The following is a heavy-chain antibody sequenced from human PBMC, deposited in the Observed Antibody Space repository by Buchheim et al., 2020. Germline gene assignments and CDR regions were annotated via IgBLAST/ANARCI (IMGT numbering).Heavy chain of an antibody. D-gene: IGHD6-13*01. J-gene: IGHJ1*01. CDR1: GFTFSSYG. Sequence: QVQLVESGGGVVQPGRSLRLSCAASGFTFSSYGMHWVRQAPGKGLEWVAVISYDGSNTYYADSVKGRFTISRDNSKNTLYLQMNSLRAEDTAVYYCAKDDVIGRSWYGEYFQHWGQGTL. V-gene: IGHV3-30*18. CDR3: AKDDVIGRSWYGEYFQH. CDR2: ISYDGSNT.